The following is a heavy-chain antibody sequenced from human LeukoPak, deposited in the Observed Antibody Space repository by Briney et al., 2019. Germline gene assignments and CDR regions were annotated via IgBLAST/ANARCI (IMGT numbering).Heavy chain of an antibody. CDR1: GGSFSGYY. Sequence: SETLSLTCAVYGGSFSGYYWSWIRQPPGKGLEWMGEINHSGSTNYNPSLQSRVTISADTSKNQFSLNLRSVIAADTAVYYCTRGLRLGYCSGGSCYYWFDPWGQGTRVTVSS. J-gene: IGHJ5*02. CDR3: TRGLRLGYCSGGSCYYWFDP. CDR2: INHSGST. V-gene: IGHV4-34*01. D-gene: IGHD2-15*01.